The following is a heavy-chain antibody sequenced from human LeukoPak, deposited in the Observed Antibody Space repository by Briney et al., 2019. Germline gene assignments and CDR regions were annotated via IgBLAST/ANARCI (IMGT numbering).Heavy chain of an antibody. J-gene: IGHJ5*01. V-gene: IGHV4-30-2*01. CDR1: GGSISSGGYS. CDR3: ARGPLYTGSFAKTWFDS. CDR2: IYHSGST. Sequence: KASQTLSLTCAVSGGSISSGGYSWSWIRQPPGKGLEWIGYIYHSGSTYYNPSLKSRVSISIDTSNSQFSLKLDTVTAADTAVYYCARGPLYTGSFAKTWFDSWGQGALVTVSS. D-gene: IGHD1-26*01.